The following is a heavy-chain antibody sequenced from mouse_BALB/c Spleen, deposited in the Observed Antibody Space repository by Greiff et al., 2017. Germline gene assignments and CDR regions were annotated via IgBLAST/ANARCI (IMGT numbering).Heavy chain of an antibody. Sequence: EVQLQESGPGLVKPSQSLSLTCTVTGYSITSDYAWNWIRQFPGNKLEWMGYISYSGSTSYNPSLKSRISITRDTSKNQFFLQLNSVTTEDTATYYCARYDGYYYWYFDVWGAGTTVTVSS. D-gene: IGHD2-3*01. J-gene: IGHJ1*01. CDR2: ISYSGST. CDR3: ARYDGYYYWYFDV. V-gene: IGHV3-2*02. CDR1: GYSITSDYA.